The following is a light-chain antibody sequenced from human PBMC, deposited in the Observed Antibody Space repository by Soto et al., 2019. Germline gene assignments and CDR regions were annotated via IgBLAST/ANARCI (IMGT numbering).Light chain of an antibody. V-gene: IGKV3-11*01. CDR2: DAS. CDR1: QSVGTY. J-gene: IGKJ4*01. CDR3: QQRTNWPPLT. Sequence: EIVLTQSPATLSLSPGERATLSCRASQSVGTYLAWYQQKPGQAPRLLIYDASNRATGIPARFSGSGSGTDFTLTISGLEPEDFAVYYCQQRTNWPPLTCGGGTKVEIK.